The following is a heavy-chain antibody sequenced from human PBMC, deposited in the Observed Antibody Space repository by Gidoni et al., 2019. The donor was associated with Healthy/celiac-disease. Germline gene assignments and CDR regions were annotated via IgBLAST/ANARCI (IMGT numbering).Heavy chain of an antibody. V-gene: IGHV3-11*01. CDR1: GFTFRDYD. J-gene: IGHJ6*02. CDR2: ISSSGSTI. CDR3: ARAQLRFLEWLKSNRGYYYYGMDV. Sequence: QVQLVESGGGLVRHGGSLRLPCAAAGFTFRDYDMSWIRQAPGKGLEWVSYISSSGSTIYYADSVKCRFTICRDNAKNSLYLQMNSLSAEDTAVYYCARAQLRFLEWLKSNRGYYYYGMDVWGQGTTVTVSS. D-gene: IGHD3-3*01.